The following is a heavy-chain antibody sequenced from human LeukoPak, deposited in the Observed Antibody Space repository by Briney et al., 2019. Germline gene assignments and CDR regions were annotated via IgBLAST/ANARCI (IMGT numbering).Heavy chain of an antibody. J-gene: IGHJ4*02. V-gene: IGHV3-48*04. D-gene: IGHD3-10*01. CDR3: ARDYYGSGNFVFDY. CDR1: GFAFSTYT. Sequence: GGSLRLSCAACGFAFSTYTMQWVRQAPGKGLEFVSLITGTGTTTVYADSVKGRFTISRDNAKNSLYLQMNSLRAEDTAVYYCARDYYGSGNFVFDYWGQGALVTVSS. CDR2: ITGTGTTT.